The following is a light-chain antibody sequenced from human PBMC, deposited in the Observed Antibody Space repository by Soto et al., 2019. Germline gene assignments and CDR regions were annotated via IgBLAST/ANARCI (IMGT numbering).Light chain of an antibody. J-gene: IGKJ1*01. CDR3: QQYDNLPT. Sequence: DIQMTQSPSSLSASVGDRVTITCQASQDISNYLNWYQQKPGKAPKLLIYDASNLETGVPSRFSGSGACTDFTFTISSLQPEDIATYYCQQYDNLPTFGKGTKVEIK. V-gene: IGKV1-33*01. CDR1: QDISNY. CDR2: DAS.